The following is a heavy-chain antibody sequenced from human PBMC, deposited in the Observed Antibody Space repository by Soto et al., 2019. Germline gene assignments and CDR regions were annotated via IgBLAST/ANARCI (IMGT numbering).Heavy chain of an antibody. CDR1: GFTFSSYS. J-gene: IGHJ4*02. Sequence: GGSLRLSCGASGFTFSSYSMNWVRQAPGKGLEWVSSISSSSSYIYYADSVKGRFTISRDNAKNSLYLQMNSLRAEDTAVYYCARAHMPGITGTCDYWGQGTLVTVSS. D-gene: IGHD1-20*01. CDR3: ARAHMPGITGTCDY. CDR2: ISSSSSYI. V-gene: IGHV3-21*01.